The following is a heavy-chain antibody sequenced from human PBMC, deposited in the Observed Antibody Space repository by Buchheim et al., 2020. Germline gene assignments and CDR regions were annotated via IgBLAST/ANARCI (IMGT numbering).Heavy chain of an antibody. CDR1: GYSFTSYW. Sequence: EVQLVQSGAEVKKPGESLRISCKGSGYSFTSYWISWVRQMPGKGLEWMGRIDPSDSYTNYSPSFQGHVTISADKSISPAYPQWSSLKASDTAMYCCARHWQLDIVVVPAAIDNWFDPWGQGTL. CDR3: ARHWQLDIVVVPAAIDNWFDP. J-gene: IGHJ5*02. CDR2: IDPSDSYT. D-gene: IGHD2-2*03. V-gene: IGHV5-10-1*03.